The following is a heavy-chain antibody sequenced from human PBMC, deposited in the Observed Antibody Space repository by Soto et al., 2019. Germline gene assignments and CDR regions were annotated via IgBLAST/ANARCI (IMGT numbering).Heavy chain of an antibody. CDR2: IYYSGST. D-gene: IGHD3-3*01. V-gene: IGHV4-39*01. CDR1: GGSISSSSYY. CDR3: ARRITIFGVVRPPYNWFDP. Sequence: SETLSLTCTVSGGSISSSSYYWGWIRQPPGKGLEWIGSIYYSGSTYYNPSLKSRVTISVDTSKNQFSLKLSSVTAADTAVYYCARRITIFGVVRPPYNWFDPWGQGTLVTV. J-gene: IGHJ5*02.